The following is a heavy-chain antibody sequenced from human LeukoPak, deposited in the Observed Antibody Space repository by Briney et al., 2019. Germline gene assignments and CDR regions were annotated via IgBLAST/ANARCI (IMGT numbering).Heavy chain of an antibody. V-gene: IGHV4-4*07. CDR1: GVSINDYY. J-gene: IGHJ4*02. Sequence: SETLSLTCTVSGVSINDYYWTWIRQPAGKRLEWIGQICSSEGPKYNPSLESRVTMSVDTSKKQFSLQLTFVTVADTGVYYCARRAGSTAWSFDSWGQGTQVTVSS. CDR2: ICSSEGP. D-gene: IGHD2-21*02. CDR3: ARRAGSTAWSFDS.